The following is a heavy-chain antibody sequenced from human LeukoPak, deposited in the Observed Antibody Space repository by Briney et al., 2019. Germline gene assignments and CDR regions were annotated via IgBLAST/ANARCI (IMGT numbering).Heavy chain of an antibody. D-gene: IGHD3-16*01. V-gene: IGHV3-7*01. CDR2: IKQDGSEK. J-gene: IGHJ4*02. CDR1: GFTFSSYW. CDR3: ARVRMGDDFNPFDY. Sequence: GGSLRLSCAASGFTFSSYWMSWVRQAPGKGLEWVANIKQDGSEKYYVDSVKGRFTISRDNAKNSLYLQMNSLRAEDTAVYYCARVRMGDDFNPFDYWGQGTLVTVSS.